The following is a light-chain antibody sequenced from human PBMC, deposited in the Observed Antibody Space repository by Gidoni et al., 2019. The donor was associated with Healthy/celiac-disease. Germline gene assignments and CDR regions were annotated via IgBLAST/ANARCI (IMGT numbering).Light chain of an antibody. V-gene: IGKV3-11*01. J-gene: IGKJ3*01. Sequence: ILLTQSPATLSLSPGERDILSCRSSQSVSSYLALYLQKPGQAPRLLIYDASNRATGIPARFRGSGCGTDINLTISSIGPEDFAVYYCQQRRNWPPIYTFGPGTKVDIK. CDR2: DAS. CDR1: QSVSSY. CDR3: QQRRNWPPIYT.